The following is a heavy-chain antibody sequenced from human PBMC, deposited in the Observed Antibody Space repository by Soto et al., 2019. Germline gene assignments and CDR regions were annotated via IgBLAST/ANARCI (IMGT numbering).Heavy chain of an antibody. CDR3: ARHESGYDFDYYYYGMDV. V-gene: IGHV5-10-1*01. J-gene: IGHJ6*02. Sequence: GESLKISCKGSGYSFTSYWISWVRQMPGKGLEWMGRIDPSDSYTNYSPSFQGHVTISADKSISTAYLQWSSLKASDTAMYYCARHESGYDFDYYYYGMDVWGQGTTVTAP. D-gene: IGHD5-12*01. CDR1: GYSFTSYW. CDR2: IDPSDSYT.